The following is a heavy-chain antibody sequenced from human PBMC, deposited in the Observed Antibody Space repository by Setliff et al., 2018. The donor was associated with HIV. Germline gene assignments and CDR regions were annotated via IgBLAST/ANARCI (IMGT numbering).Heavy chain of an antibody. Sequence: SETLSLTCAVSGGSISSNWWSWVRQSPGKGLEWIGEIYHSGSTHYNPSLQSRVTISVDKSKSQFSLKLNSVTAADTAVYYCASGSPFDGFDMWGQGTMVTVSS. CDR2: IYHSGST. CDR3: ASGSPFDGFDM. V-gene: IGHV4-4*02. CDR1: GGSISSNW. J-gene: IGHJ3*02. D-gene: IGHD1-26*01.